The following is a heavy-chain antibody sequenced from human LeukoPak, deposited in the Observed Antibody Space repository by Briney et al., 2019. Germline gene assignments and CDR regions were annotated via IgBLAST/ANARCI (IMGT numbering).Heavy chain of an antibody. D-gene: IGHD2-2*01. J-gene: IGHJ3*02. Sequence: GGSLRLSCAASGFTFDDYDMSWVRQAPGKGLEWVSNVNWNSNNIGYADSVKGRFTISRDNSKNTLYLQMNSLRAEDTAVYYCARGGPAAIWGQGTMVTVSS. V-gene: IGHV3-20*04. CDR2: VNWNSNNI. CDR1: GFTFDDYD. CDR3: ARGGPAAI.